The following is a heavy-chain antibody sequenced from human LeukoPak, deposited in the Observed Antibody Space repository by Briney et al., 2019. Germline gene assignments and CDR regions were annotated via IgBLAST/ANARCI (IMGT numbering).Heavy chain of an antibody. V-gene: IGHV3-53*01. D-gene: IGHD3-10*01. CDR1: GFSVSGKF. CDR3: AKDLYGEKSAEYFQH. J-gene: IGHJ1*01. CDR2: IHYDGKI. Sequence: PGGSLRLSCAASGFSVSGKFMSWVRQAPGKGLEWVSIIHYDGKIRYAGSVGGRFTIYRDDSKNTLYLQMNSLRAEDTAVYYCAKDLYGEKSAEYFQHWGQGTLVTVSS.